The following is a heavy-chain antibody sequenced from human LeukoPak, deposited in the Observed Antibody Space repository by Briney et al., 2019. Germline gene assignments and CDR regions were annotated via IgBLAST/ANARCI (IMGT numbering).Heavy chain of an antibody. J-gene: IGHJ4*02. D-gene: IGHD6-13*01. CDR1: GGSISSYY. Sequence: SETLSLTCTVSGGSISSYYWSWIRQPPGKGLKWIGYIFYSGSTNYNPSLKSRVTISVDTSKNQFSLKLSSVTAADTAVYYCARVARSWFPLDYWGQGTLVTVSS. CDR3: ARVARSWFPLDY. CDR2: IFYSGST. V-gene: IGHV4-59*12.